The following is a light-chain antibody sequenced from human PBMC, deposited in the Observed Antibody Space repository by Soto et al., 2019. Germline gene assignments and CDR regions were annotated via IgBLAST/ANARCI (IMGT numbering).Light chain of an antibody. CDR2: DAS. V-gene: IGKV3-11*01. CDR1: QSVNCH. Sequence: EIVLTQSPATLSLSPGERATLSCRASQSVNCHLAWYQQKPGQAPRLLIDDASNSATGTPARFSGSGSVTDFTLTISSLEPDDFAVYYCQDHGNCPRYAVGQGTKLEIK. J-gene: IGKJ2*01. CDR3: QDHGNCPRYA.